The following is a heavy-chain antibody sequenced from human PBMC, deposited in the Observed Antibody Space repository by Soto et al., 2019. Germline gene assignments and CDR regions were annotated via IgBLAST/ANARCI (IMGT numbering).Heavy chain of an antibody. V-gene: IGHV3-30-3*01. D-gene: IGHD3-3*01. J-gene: IGHJ4*02. Sequence: PGGSLRLSCAASGFTFSSYAMHWVRQAPGKGLEWVAVISYDGSNKYYADSVKGRFTISRDNSKNTLYLQMNSLRAEDTAVYYCASPPGDFWSGYSVDPKDYWGQGTLVTVSS. CDR1: GFTFSSYA. CDR3: ASPPGDFWSGYSVDPKDY. CDR2: ISYDGSNK.